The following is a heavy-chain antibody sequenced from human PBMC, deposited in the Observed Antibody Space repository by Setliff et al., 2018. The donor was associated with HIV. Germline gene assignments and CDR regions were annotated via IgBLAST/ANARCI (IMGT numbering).Heavy chain of an antibody. D-gene: IGHD4-17*01. Sequence: LRLSCAASGFTFSSYSMNWVRQAPGKGLEWVSFVNPSSSSIYYADSVKGRFTISRDNAKNSLYLQMNNLRAEDTAVYYCAKGYGDNYWGQGTLVTVSS. CDR1: GFTFSSYS. V-gene: IGHV3-48*01. CDR3: AKGYGDNY. CDR2: VNPSSSSI. J-gene: IGHJ4*02.